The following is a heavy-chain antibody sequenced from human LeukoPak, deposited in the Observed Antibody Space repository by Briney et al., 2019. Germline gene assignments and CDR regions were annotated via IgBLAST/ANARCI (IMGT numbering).Heavy chain of an antibody. CDR3: ARGRGAYYYDSSGYHDY. J-gene: IGHJ4*02. CDR2: MNPNSGNT. V-gene: IGHV1-8*01. D-gene: IGHD3-22*01. CDR1: GYTFTSYD. Sequence: ASVKVSCKASGYTFTSYDINWVRQATGQGLEWMGWMNPNSGNTGYAQKFRGRVTMTRNTSISTAYMELSSLRSEDAAVYYCARGRGAYYYDSSGYHDYWGQGTLVTVSS.